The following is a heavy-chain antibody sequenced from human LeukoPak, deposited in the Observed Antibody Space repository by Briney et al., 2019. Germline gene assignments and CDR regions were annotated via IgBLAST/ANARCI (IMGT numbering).Heavy chain of an antibody. V-gene: IGHV3-11*04. J-gene: IGHJ4*02. CDR2: ISSSGSTI. CDR1: GFPFSDYY. Sequence: PGGSLRLSCAVSGFPFSDYYMSWIRQAPGRGLEWVSYISSSGSTIFYADSVKGRFTISSDNAKNSLYLQMNSLRAEDTAVYYCARDGLGCSSTSCPSPFDYWGQGTLVTVSS. CDR3: ARDGLGCSSTSCPSPFDY. D-gene: IGHD2-2*01.